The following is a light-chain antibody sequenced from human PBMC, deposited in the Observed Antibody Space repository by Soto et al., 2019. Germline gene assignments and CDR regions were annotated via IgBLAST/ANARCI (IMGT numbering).Light chain of an antibody. V-gene: IGKV2-28*01. J-gene: IGKJ1*01. Sequence: EIVMTQSPLSLTVTPGEPASISCKSSQSLQHNNGNTLLDWYMQKPGQSPQLLIYLASRRAPGAPDRVSGSGSGTDFTLSISTVEADDAAIYYGMQSLQTPRTFGQGTKLEI. CDR3: MQSLQTPRT. CDR1: QSLQHNNGNTL. CDR2: LAS.